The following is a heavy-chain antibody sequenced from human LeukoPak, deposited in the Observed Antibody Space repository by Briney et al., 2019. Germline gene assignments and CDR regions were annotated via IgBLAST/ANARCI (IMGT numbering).Heavy chain of an antibody. Sequence: PGGSLRLSCAASGFTFSSNAMSWVRQAPGKGLEWVSAISGSGGSTYYADSVKDRFTISRDNSKSTLNLQMNSLRVEDTAVYYCAKDPRASSAYYYDRLGYWGQGTLVTVSS. D-gene: IGHD3-22*01. CDR1: GFTFSSNA. J-gene: IGHJ4*02. CDR3: AKDPRASSAYYYDRLGY. CDR2: ISGSGGST. V-gene: IGHV3-23*01.